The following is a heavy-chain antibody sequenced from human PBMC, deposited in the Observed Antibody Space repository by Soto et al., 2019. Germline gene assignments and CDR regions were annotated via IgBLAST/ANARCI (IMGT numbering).Heavy chain of an antibody. CDR3: AKGTTGTLTSLNVYFDY. V-gene: IGHV3-9*01. D-gene: IGHD1-1*01. J-gene: IGHJ4*02. CDR1: GFTFDDYA. CDR2: ISWNSGSI. Sequence: PGGSLRLSCAASGFTFDDYAMHWVRQAPGKGLEWVSGISWNSGSIGYADSVKGRFTISRDNAKNSLYLQMNSLRAEDTALYYCAKGTTGTLTSLNVYFDYWGQGTLVTVSS.